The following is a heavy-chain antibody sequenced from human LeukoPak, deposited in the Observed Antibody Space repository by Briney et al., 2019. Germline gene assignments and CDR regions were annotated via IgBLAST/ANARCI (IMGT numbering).Heavy chain of an antibody. CDR1: GFTFSSYS. CDR3: ARVFGYSSSWSARRSYYFDY. CDR2: ISSSSSTI. D-gene: IGHD6-13*01. J-gene: IGHJ4*02. V-gene: IGHV3-48*04. Sequence: GGSLRLSCAPPGFTFSSYSMNWVRQAPGKGLEWVSYISSSSSTIYYGDTVKGRFTISRDNAENSLYLQLNSLRAEDTAVYYCARVFGYSSSWSARRSYYFDYWGQGTLVTVSS.